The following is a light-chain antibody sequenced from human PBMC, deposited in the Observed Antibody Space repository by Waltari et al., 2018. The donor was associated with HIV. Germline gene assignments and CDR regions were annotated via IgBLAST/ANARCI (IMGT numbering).Light chain of an antibody. CDR2: DNN. J-gene: IGLJ2*01. V-gene: IGLV1-51*01. CDR1: TSNIGTNY. CDR3: GTWDSSLSAVV. Sequence: QSVLTQPPSVSAAPGQKVTIPCSGSTSNIGTNYVPWYQQLPGTAPKLLISDNNKRPSGIPDRFSGSKSGTSATLGITGLQTGDEADYYCGTWDSSLSAVVFGGGTKLTVL.